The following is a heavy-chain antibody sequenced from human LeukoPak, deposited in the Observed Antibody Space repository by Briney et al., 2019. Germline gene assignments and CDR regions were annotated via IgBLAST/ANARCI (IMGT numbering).Heavy chain of an antibody. CDR2: ISSGSKYI. CDR3: ARALSYSYGSMDF. Sequence: GGSLRLSCAASGFSFSSYSMNWVRQAPGKGLEWVSSISSGSKYIYNADSLKGRFTISRDNAKNSLYPQMNSLRAEDTAVYYCARALSYSYGSMDFWGQGTLVIVSS. CDR1: GFSFSSYS. V-gene: IGHV3-21*01. J-gene: IGHJ4*02. D-gene: IGHD5-18*01.